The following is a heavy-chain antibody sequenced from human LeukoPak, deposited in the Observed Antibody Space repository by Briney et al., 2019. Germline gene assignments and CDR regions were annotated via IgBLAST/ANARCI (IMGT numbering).Heavy chain of an antibody. CDR2: IIPIFGIA. Sequence: SVKVSCKASGGTFSSYAISWVRQAPGQGLEWMGGIIPIFGIANYAQKFQGRVTITADKSTSTAYMELSSLRSEDTAVYYCARWEYGDYYYYGMDVWGQGTTVTVSS. CDR3: ARWEYGDYYYYGMDV. J-gene: IGHJ6*02. V-gene: IGHV1-69*10. CDR1: GGTFSSYA. D-gene: IGHD4-17*01.